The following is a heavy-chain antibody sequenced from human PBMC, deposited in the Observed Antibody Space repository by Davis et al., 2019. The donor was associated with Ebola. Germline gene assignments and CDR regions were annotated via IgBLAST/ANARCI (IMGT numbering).Heavy chain of an antibody. CDR3: ARRGYYGSGVFIDY. D-gene: IGHD3-10*01. J-gene: IGHJ4*02. V-gene: IGHV3-23*01. CDR1: GFSFSSYW. CDR2: ISGSGGST. Sequence: GGSLRLSCVASGFSFSSYWMSWVRQAPGKGLEWVSAISGSGGSTYYADSVKGRFTISRDNSKNTLYLQMNSLRAEDTAVYYCARRGYYGSGVFIDYWGQGTLVTVSS.